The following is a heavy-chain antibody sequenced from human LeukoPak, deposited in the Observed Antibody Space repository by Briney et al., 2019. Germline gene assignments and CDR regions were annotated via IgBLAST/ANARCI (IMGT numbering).Heavy chain of an antibody. J-gene: IGHJ4*02. V-gene: IGHV3-23*01. CDR3: AKDLTMATTGDFDY. D-gene: IGHD5-24*01. CDR2: ISGSGGST. CDR1: GFTFTSYS. Sequence: GGSLRLSCAASGFTFTSYSMNWVRQAPGKGLEWVSAISGSGGSTYYADSVKGRFTISRDNSKNTLYLQMNSLRAEDTAVYYCAKDLTMATTGDFDYWGQGTLVTVSS.